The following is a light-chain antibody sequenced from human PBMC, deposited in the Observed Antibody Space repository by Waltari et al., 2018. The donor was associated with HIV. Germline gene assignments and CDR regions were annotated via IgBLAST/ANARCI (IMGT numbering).Light chain of an antibody. CDR1: ALPKKY. Sequence: SYELTQPPSVSVSPGQTARITCSGDALPKKYAYWYQQKPGQAPVLVRYKDSERPSGFPERFAGSSSGTIVTLTISGVQTEDEADYYCQSADSSGTWVFGGGTKLTVL. CDR2: KDS. J-gene: IGLJ3*02. V-gene: IGLV3-25*03. CDR3: QSADSSGTWV.